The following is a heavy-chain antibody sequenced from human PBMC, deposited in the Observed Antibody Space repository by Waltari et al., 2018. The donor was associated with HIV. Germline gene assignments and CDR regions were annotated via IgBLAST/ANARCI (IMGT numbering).Heavy chain of an antibody. Sequence: EVQLVESGGGLVKPGGSLSLSCAASGITFRNAWISWFSQAPGKGLEWVGRIKRGAEGGTTDYAAAVKGRFTISRDDSKHTLYLQMDSLKTEDTAVYYCTTLWYSYDSTDYWGQGTLVTVSS. CDR2: IKRGAEGGTT. D-gene: IGHD3-22*01. J-gene: IGHJ4*02. V-gene: IGHV3-15*01. CDR1: GITFRNAW. CDR3: TTLWYSYDSTDY.